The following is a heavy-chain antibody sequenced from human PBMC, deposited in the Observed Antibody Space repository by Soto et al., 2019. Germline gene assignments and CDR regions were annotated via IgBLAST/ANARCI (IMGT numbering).Heavy chain of an antibody. CDR3: AKDSSYDSPGYKRFDY. CDR2: ISGSGVST. Sequence: EVELLESGGALVQPGGSLRLSCAASGFTFSSYAMSWVRQAPGKGLEWVSAISGSGVSTHYADSVKGRFTISRDNSKNTLYLQMNSPRADDTAVYYCAKDSSYDSPGYKRFDYWGQGTLVTVSS. CDR1: GFTFSSYA. J-gene: IGHJ4*02. D-gene: IGHD3-22*01. V-gene: IGHV3-23*01.